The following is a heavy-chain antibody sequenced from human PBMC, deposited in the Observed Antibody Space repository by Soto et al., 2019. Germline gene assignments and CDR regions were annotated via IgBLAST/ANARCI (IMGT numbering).Heavy chain of an antibody. J-gene: IGHJ4*02. V-gene: IGHV4-31*03. Sequence: QVQLQESGPGLVKPSKTLSLTCTVSGGSISSGGYYWSWIRQHPGKGLEWIGYIYYSGSTYYNPSHKSRFTIAVHTSKSQCGLKLSSVTAADTAVYYCASSVGSGYYYGSDYCGQGTLDTVST. CDR2: IYYSGST. CDR1: GGSISSGGYY. D-gene: IGHD3-22*01. CDR3: ASSVGSGYYYGSDY.